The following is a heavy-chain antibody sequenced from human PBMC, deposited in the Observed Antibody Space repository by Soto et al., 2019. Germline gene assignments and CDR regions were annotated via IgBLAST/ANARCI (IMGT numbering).Heavy chain of an antibody. CDR1: GFTFSDYY. J-gene: IGHJ4*02. CDR2: ISSSGSTI. Sequence: PGGSLRLSCAASGFTFSDYYMSWIRQAPGKGLEWVSYISSSGSTIYYADSVKGRFTISRDNAKNSLYLQMNGLRAEDTAVYYCARVKYSGSLRYFDYWGQGTLVTVSS. V-gene: IGHV3-11*01. CDR3: ARVKYSGSLRYFDY. D-gene: IGHD1-26*01.